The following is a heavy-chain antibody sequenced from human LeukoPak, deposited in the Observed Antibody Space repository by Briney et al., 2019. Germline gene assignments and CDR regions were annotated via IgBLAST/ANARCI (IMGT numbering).Heavy chain of an antibody. Sequence: GGSLRLSCAASGFTFSSYSMNWVRQAPGQGLEWVSSISSSSDYISYADSVKGRFTISRDNSKNTLYLQMNSLRAEDTAVYYCAKASASIAAYTNYWGQGTLATVSS. CDR2: ISSSSDYI. D-gene: IGHD6-6*01. CDR1: GFTFSSYS. J-gene: IGHJ4*02. CDR3: AKASASIAAYTNY. V-gene: IGHV3-21*04.